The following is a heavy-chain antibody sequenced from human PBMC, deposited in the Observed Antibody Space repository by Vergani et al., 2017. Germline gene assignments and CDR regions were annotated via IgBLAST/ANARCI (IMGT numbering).Heavy chain of an antibody. CDR2: IRSKNDGGTA. CDR1: GITFTNAW. J-gene: IGHJ4*02. CDR3: YTDYHDY. V-gene: IGHV3-15*01. Sequence: EVQVVESGGGLIKPGGSLRLSCVVSGITFTNAWINWVRQAPGKGLEWIGRIRSKNDGGTADYAAPLKGRFTISRDDSKDSAFLLVNNLKTEDTAVYFCYTDYHDYWGQGTLVNVSS. D-gene: IGHD2-2*02.